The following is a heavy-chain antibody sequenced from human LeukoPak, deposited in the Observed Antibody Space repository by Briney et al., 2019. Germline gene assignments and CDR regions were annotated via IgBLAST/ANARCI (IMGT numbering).Heavy chain of an antibody. Sequence: GGSLRLSCAASGFTFSSYSMNWVRQAPGKGLEWVSSISSSSSYIYYADSVKGRFTISRDNAKNSLYPQMNSLRAEDTAVYYCAREGDYYGSGSYIDYWGQGTLVTVSS. J-gene: IGHJ4*02. CDR2: ISSSSSYI. D-gene: IGHD3-10*01. V-gene: IGHV3-21*01. CDR1: GFTFSSYS. CDR3: AREGDYYGSGSYIDY.